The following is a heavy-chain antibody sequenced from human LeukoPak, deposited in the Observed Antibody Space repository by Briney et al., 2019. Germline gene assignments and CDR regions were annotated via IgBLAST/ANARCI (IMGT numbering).Heavy chain of an antibody. J-gene: IGHJ4*02. CDR2: IREDGSEK. Sequence: PGGSLRLSCATSAFTFSDYWMSWVRQTPGKGLEWVANIREDGSEKYYVDSVKGRFTISRDNAKNSLYLQMNSLRAEDTAVYYCVAKTHLGDYWGQGTLVTVSS. D-gene: IGHD3-16*01. CDR3: VAKTHLGDY. V-gene: IGHV3-7*01. CDR1: AFTFSDYW.